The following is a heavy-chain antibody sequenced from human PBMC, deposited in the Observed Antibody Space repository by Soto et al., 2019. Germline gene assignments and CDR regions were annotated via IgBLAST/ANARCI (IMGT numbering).Heavy chain of an antibody. Sequence: QVQLVESGGGVVQPGRSLRLSCAASGFTFSSYGMHWVRQAPGKGLEWVAVISYDGSNKYYADSVKGRFTISRDNSKNTLYQQMNSLRAEDTAVYYCEKSRSPDYFDYWGQGTLVTVSS. CDR3: EKSRSPDYFDY. CDR2: ISYDGSNK. J-gene: IGHJ4*02. V-gene: IGHV3-30*18. CDR1: GFTFSSYG.